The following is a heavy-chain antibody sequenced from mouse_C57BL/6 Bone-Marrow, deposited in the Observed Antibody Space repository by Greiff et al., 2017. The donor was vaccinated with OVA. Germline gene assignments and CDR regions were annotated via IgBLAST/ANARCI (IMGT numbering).Heavy chain of an antibody. CDR2: ISDGGSYT. V-gene: IGHV5-4*01. CDR1: GFTFSSYA. Sequence: DVQLVESGGGLVKPGGSLKLSCAASGFTFSSYAMSWVRQTPEKRLEWVATISDGGSYTYYPDNVKGRFTISRDNAKNNLYLQMSHLKSEDTAMYYCARDSLYYYGSLFDYWGQGTTLTVSS. CDR3: ARDSLYYYGSLFDY. D-gene: IGHD1-1*01. J-gene: IGHJ2*01.